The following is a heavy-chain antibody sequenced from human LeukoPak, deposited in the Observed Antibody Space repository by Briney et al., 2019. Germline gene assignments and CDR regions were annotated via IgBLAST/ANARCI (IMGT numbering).Heavy chain of an antibody. CDR3: ARGLFFKPNANSYYYYYYMDV. CDR2: INHSGST. Sequence: SETLSLTCAVYGGSFSGYYWSWIRQPPGKGLEWIGEINHSGSTNYNPSLKSRVTISVDTSKNQFSLKLSSATAADTAVYYCARGLFFKPNANSYYYYYYMDVWGKGTTVTVSS. J-gene: IGHJ6*03. CDR1: GGSFSGYY. V-gene: IGHV4-34*01. D-gene: IGHD3-3*01.